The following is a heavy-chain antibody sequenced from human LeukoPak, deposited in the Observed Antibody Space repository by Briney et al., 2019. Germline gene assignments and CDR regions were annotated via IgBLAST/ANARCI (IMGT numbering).Heavy chain of an antibody. D-gene: IGHD4-17*01. Sequence: PGGSLRLSCTASGFTFRTYAMSWVRQAPGKGLEWVSAISGSGGSTYYADSVKGRFTISRDNSKNTLYLQMNSLRAEDTAVYYCAKKALGVYYGDYPYFDYWGQGTLVTVSS. CDR3: AKKALGVYYGDYPYFDY. V-gene: IGHV3-23*01. J-gene: IGHJ4*02. CDR1: GFTFRTYA. CDR2: ISGSGGST.